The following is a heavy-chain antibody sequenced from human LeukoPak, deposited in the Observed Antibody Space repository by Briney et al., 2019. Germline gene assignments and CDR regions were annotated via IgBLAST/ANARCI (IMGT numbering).Heavy chain of an antibody. V-gene: IGHV3-21*01. CDR1: GFTFSSYA. CDR3: ARAVAGTHWLDP. CDR2: ISSSSSYI. Sequence: GGSLRLSCAASGFTFSSYAMSWVRQAPGKGLEWVSSISSSSSYIYYADSVKGRFTISRDNAKNSLYLQMNSLRAEDTAVYYCARAVAGTHWLDPWGQGTLVTVSS. D-gene: IGHD6-19*01. J-gene: IGHJ5*02.